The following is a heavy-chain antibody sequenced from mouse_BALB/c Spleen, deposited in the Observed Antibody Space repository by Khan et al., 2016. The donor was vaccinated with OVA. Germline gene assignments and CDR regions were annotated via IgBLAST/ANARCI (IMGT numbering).Heavy chain of an antibody. CDR3: ARRWLLRGYAMDY. CDR1: GYTFTSYW. J-gene: IGHJ4*01. Sequence: VQLQESGAELVKPGASVKLSCKASGYTFTSYWMHWVKQRPGQGLEWIGEINPSNGRTNYNEKFKTKATLTVDKSSSTAYMQLSSLTSEDSAVYYCARRWLLRGYAMDYWGQGTSVTVSS. CDR2: INPSNGRT. D-gene: IGHD2-3*01. V-gene: IGHV1S81*02.